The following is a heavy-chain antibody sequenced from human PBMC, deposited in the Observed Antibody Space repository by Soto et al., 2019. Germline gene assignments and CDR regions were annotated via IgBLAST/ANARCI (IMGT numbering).Heavy chain of an antibody. J-gene: IGHJ4*02. V-gene: IGHV1-69*02. Sequence: QVQLVQSGAEVKKPGSSVKVSCKASGGTFSSYPISWVRQAPGQGLEWMGRIIPILGIANYAQKFQGRVTITADKSTSTAYMELSSLRSEDTAVYYCARAAYGDYVYYFDYWGQGTLVTVSS. CDR1: GGTFSSYP. CDR3: ARAAYGDYVYYFDY. CDR2: IIPILGIA. D-gene: IGHD4-17*01.